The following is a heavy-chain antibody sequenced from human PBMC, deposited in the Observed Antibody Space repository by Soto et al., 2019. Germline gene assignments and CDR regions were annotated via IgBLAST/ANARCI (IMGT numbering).Heavy chain of an antibody. J-gene: IGHJ4*02. Sequence: EVQLVESGGGLVKPGGSLRLSCAASGFTFSSYSMNWVRQAPGKGLEWVSSISSSSSYIYYADSVKGRFTLSRDNAKNSLYLQMNSLRAEDTVVYYCAKEAGELSTRSFDYWGQGTLVTVSS. CDR2: ISSSSSYI. D-gene: IGHD3-16*02. CDR1: GFTFSSYS. V-gene: IGHV3-21*01. CDR3: AKEAGELSTRSFDY.